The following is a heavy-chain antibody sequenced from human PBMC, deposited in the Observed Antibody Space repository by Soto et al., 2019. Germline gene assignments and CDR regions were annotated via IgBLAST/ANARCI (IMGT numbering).Heavy chain of an antibody. D-gene: IGHD3-9*01. Sequence: SVKVSCKASGGTFSSYAISWVRQAPGQGLEWMGGIIPIFGTANYAQKFQGRVTITADESTSTAYMELSSLRSEDTAVYYCATSGGFYDILTGYSHFDYWGQGTLVTV. CDR1: GGTFSSYA. V-gene: IGHV1-69*13. CDR2: IIPIFGTA. CDR3: ATSGGFYDILTGYSHFDY. J-gene: IGHJ4*02.